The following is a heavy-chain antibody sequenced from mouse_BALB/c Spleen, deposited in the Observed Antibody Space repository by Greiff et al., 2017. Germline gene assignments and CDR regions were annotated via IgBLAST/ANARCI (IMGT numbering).Heavy chain of an antibody. CDR2: IWGGGST. CDR3: ARKGDYIFDY. Sequence: VQGVESGGGLVKPGGSLKLSCAASGFTFSSYAMSWVRQPPGKGLEWLGMIWGGGSTDYNSALKSRLSISKDNSKSQVFLKMNSLQTDDTAMYYCARKGDYIFDYWGQGTTLTVSS. CDR1: GFTFSSYA. D-gene: IGHD2-12*01. V-gene: IGHV2-6-4*01. J-gene: IGHJ2*01.